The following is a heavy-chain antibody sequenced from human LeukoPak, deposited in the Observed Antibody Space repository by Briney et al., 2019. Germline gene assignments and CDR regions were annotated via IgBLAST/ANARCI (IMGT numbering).Heavy chain of an antibody. D-gene: IGHD6-13*01. V-gene: IGHV3-21*04. J-gene: IGHJ4*02. CDR3: AKRLQFVSSWYYFDY. Sequence: GGSLRLSCAASGLTFSSYSMNWVRQAPGKGLEWVSSISSSSSYIYYADSVKGRFTISRDNSKNTLYLQMNSLRAEDTAVYYCAKRLQFVSSWYYFDYWGQGTLVTVSS. CDR2: ISSSSSYI. CDR1: GLTFSSYS.